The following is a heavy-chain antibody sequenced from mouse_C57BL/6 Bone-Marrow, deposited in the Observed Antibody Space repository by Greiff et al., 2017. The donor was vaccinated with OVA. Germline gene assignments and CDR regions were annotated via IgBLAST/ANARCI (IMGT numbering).Heavy chain of an antibody. Sequence: VQLQQPGAELVRPGSSVKLSCKASGYTFTSYWMHWVKQRPIQGLEWIGNIDPSDSETHYNQKFKDKATLTVDKSSSTAYMQLSSLTSEDTAIYYCARKLTIPYYFDYWGQGTTLTVSS. CDR2: IDPSDSET. D-gene: IGHD1-1*02. CDR3: ARKLTIPYYFDY. CDR1: GYTFTSYW. J-gene: IGHJ2*01. V-gene: IGHV1-52*01.